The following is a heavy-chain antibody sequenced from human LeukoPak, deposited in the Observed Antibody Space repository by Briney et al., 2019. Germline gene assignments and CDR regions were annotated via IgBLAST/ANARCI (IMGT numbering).Heavy chain of an antibody. D-gene: IGHD3-10*01. V-gene: IGHV3-7*01. Sequence: GGSLRLSCAASGFTFSLYSMNWVRQAPGKGLEWVANINQGENEKYYVDSVRGRFTISRDNTNSSVNLQMNSLRAEDTAVYNCARDGDTMVRGAPPYYYYYGMDVWGQGTTATVSS. CDR3: ARDGDTMVRGAPPYYYYYGMDV. J-gene: IGHJ6*02. CDR2: INQGENEK. CDR1: GFTFSLYS.